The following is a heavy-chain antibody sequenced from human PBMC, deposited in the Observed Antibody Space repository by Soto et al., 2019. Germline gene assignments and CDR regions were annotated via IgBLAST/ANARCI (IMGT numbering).Heavy chain of an antibody. CDR2: INHSGST. Sequence: SETLSLTCAVYGGSFSGYYWSWIRQPPGKGLEWIGEINHSGSTNYNPSLKSRVTISVDTSKNQFSLKLSSVTAADTAVYYCARAAYCTNGVCYTGDGPYGMEVWGQGTTVTVS. V-gene: IGHV4-34*01. J-gene: IGHJ6*02. CDR1: GGSFSGYY. CDR3: ARAAYCTNGVCYTGDGPYGMEV. D-gene: IGHD2-8*01.